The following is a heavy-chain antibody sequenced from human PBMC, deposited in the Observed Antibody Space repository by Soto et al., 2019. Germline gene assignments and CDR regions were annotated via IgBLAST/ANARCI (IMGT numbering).Heavy chain of an antibody. Sequence: SETLSLTCSVSVGSISSSNWWSFVRQPPGKGLEWIGEIYHSGSTNYNPSLKSRVTISVDKSKNQFSLKLSSVTAADTAVYYCARESTRSVVPAANLYYFDYWGQGTLVTVSS. J-gene: IGHJ4*02. CDR2: IYHSGST. V-gene: IGHV4-4*02. CDR1: VGSISSSNW. D-gene: IGHD2-2*01. CDR3: ARESTRSVVPAANLYYFDY.